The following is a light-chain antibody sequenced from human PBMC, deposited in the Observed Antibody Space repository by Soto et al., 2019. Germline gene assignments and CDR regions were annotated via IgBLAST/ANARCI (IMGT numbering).Light chain of an antibody. Sequence: DIQMTQSPSSLSASVGDRVTITCQASQDISTYLNWYQQKPGKAPDLLIYGASNLKTGVPSRFSGSGSGTDFTFTISGLQPEDVATYYCQQHLHLLTFSGGTKVDI. V-gene: IGKV1-33*01. CDR3: QQHLHLLT. J-gene: IGKJ4*01. CDR1: QDISTY. CDR2: GAS.